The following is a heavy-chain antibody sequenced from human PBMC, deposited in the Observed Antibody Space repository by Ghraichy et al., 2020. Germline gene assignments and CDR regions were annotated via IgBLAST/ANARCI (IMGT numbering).Heavy chain of an antibody. V-gene: IGHV1-18*04. CDR1: GYTFTSYG. D-gene: IGHD1-7*01. Sequence: ASVKVSCKASGYTFTSYGISWVRQAPGQGLEWMGWISAYNGNTNYAQKLQGRVTMTTDTSTSTAYMELRSLRSDDTAVYYCAREPLPYNWNYEYYYYGMDVWGQGTTVTVSS. CDR2: ISAYNGNT. J-gene: IGHJ6*02. CDR3: AREPLPYNWNYEYYYYGMDV.